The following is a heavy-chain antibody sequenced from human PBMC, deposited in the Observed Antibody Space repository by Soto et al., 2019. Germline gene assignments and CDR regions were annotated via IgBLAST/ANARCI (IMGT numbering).Heavy chain of an antibody. V-gene: IGHV1-46*01. D-gene: IGHD2-2*01. CDR3: ARGDIVLVPASEGNWFDP. Sequence: QVQLVQSGAEVKKPGASVTVSCKASAYSFTTYHIHWVRQAPGQGLAWMGLINPDAGATNYAQRFQGRLRLTRDTSTSTVYMELRSLTFDDTAVYYCARGDIVLVPASEGNWFDPWGQGTLVTVSS. CDR1: AYSFTTYH. J-gene: IGHJ5*02. CDR2: INPDAGAT.